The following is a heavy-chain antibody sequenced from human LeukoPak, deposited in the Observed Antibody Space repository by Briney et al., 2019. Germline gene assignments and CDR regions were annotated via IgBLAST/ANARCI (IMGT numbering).Heavy chain of an antibody. CDR1: GGTFSSYA. J-gene: IGHJ3*02. CDR2: IIPILGIA. D-gene: IGHD2-21*01. V-gene: IGHV1-69*04. CDR3: ASQGGLAYCGGDCFADAFDI. Sequence: GASVKVSCKASGGTFSSYAISWVRQAPGQGLEWMGRIIPILGIANYAQKFQGRVTITADKSTSTAYMELSSLRSGDTAVYYCASQGGLAYCGGDCFADAFDIWGQGTMVTVSS.